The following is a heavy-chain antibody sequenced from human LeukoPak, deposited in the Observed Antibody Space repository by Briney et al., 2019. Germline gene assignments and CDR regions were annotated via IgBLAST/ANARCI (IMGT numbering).Heavy chain of an antibody. CDR1: GFPFSTFD. V-gene: IGHV3-48*01. CDR3: ARLRYYAMDV. Sequence: PGGSLRLSCAASGFPFSTFDMNWVRQARGKGLEWVSYISSGSSTIYYADSVKGRFTISRDNAKNSLYLQMHSLRAEDTAVYDCARLRYYAMDVWGQGTTVIVSS. CDR2: ISSGSSTI. J-gene: IGHJ6*02.